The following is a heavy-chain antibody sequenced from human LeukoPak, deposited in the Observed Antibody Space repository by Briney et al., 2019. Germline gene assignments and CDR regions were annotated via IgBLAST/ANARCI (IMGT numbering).Heavy chain of an antibody. CDR3: ARIYGINNWFDP. Sequence: GESLKISCKGSGYSFTSYWISWVRQMPGKGLEWVGRIDPSDSYTNYSPSFQGHVTISADKSISTAYLQWSSLKASDTAMYYCARIYGINNWFDPWGQGTLVTVPS. CDR1: GYSFTSYW. V-gene: IGHV5-10-1*01. CDR2: IDPSDSYT. J-gene: IGHJ5*02. D-gene: IGHD1-14*01.